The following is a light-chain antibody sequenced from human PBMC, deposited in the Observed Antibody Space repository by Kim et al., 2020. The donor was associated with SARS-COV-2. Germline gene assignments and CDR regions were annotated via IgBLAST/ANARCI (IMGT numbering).Light chain of an antibody. J-gene: IGKJ4*01. Sequence: EIVLTQSPATLSLSPGERATLSCRASQSVSTSLAWFQHKPGQAPRLLIHDASYRATGIPARFSGSGSGTEFTLTITGLQAEDFAVYYCQQRKNWPRTFGGGTKVDIK. CDR1: QSVSTS. CDR2: DAS. CDR3: QQRKNWPRT. V-gene: IGKV3-11*01.